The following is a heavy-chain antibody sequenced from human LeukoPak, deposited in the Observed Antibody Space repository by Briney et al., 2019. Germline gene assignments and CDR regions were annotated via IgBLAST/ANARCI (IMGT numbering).Heavy chain of an antibody. Sequence: KSSETLSLTCTVSGGSISSYYWSWIRQTPGKGLEWIGYMYYSGSTDYNPSLKSRVTISVDTSKNQFSLKLSSVTAADTAVYYCARGFPHGGYVWPIDYWGQGTLVTVSS. CDR3: ARGFPHGGYVWPIDY. CDR1: GGSISSYY. D-gene: IGHD3-16*01. V-gene: IGHV4-59*01. CDR2: MYYSGST. J-gene: IGHJ4*02.